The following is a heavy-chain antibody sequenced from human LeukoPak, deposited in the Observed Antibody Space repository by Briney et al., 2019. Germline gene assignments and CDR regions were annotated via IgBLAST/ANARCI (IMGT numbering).Heavy chain of an antibody. CDR3: ARVVLAVAGPFRYFDL. J-gene: IGHJ2*01. D-gene: IGHD6-19*01. CDR1: GFTFSSYE. Sequence: GGSLRLSCAASGFTFSSYEMNWVRQAPGKGLEWVSYISSSGSTIYYADSVKGRFTISRDNSKNTLYLQMNSLRAEDTAVYYCARVVLAVAGPFRYFDLWGRGTLVTVSS. V-gene: IGHV3-48*03. CDR2: ISSSGSTI.